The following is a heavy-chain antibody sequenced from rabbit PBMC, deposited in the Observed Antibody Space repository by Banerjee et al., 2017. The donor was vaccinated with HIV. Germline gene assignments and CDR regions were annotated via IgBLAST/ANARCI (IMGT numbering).Heavy chain of an antibody. D-gene: IGHD4-1*01. Sequence: QSLEESGGDLVKPGASLTLTCTASGFDFSTNTMCWVRQAPGKGLEWIACINTSSGNTVYASWAKGRFTISKTSSTTVTLQMTSLTAADTATYFCARDLAGVIGWNFGLWGQGTLVTVS. V-gene: IGHV1S40*01. J-gene: IGHJ3*01. CDR1: GFDFSTNT. CDR3: ARDLAGVIGWNFGL. CDR2: INTSSGNT.